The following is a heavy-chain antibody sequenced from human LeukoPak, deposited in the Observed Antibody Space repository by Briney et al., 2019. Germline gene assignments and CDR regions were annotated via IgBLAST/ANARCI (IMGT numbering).Heavy chain of an antibody. D-gene: IGHD3-22*01. J-gene: IGHJ4*02. V-gene: IGHV3-7*01. CDR1: GFTFSNYW. CDR3: ASDRDYYDSSGYLFDY. CDR2: IKQDGSEK. Sequence: PGGSLRLSCVVSGFTFSNYWMDWVRQAPGKGLEWVALIKQDGSEKYYVDSVKGRFTISRDNAKNSLYLQMNSLRAEDTAVYYCASDRDYYDSSGYLFDYWGQGTLVTVSS.